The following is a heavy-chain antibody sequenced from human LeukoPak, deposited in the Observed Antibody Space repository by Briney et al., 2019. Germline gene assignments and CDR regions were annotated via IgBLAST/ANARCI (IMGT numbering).Heavy chain of an antibody. CDR1: GFTFSSYA. Sequence: PGGSLRLSCAASGFTFSSYAMSWVRRAPGKGLEWVSAISGSGGSTYYADSVKGRFTISRDNSKNTLYLQMNSLRAEDTAVYYCARETVGYCTNGVCSGWFDPWGQGTLVTVSS. J-gene: IGHJ5*02. CDR3: ARETVGYCTNGVCSGWFDP. V-gene: IGHV3-23*01. CDR2: ISGSGGST. D-gene: IGHD2-8*01.